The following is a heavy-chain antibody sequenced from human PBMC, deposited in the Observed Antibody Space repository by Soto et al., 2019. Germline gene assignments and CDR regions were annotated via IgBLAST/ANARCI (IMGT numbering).Heavy chain of an antibody. CDR3: AREGRLHCFES. D-gene: IGHD2-15*01. V-gene: IGHV4-4*02. J-gene: IGHJ5*01. Sequence: SQTLSRPCAVSGDSIKTETWWSWLHQLPGTGLEWIGEIKHAGDANANPALRSRVSMAVDRTNNQFFLNLRSVSAADTAVYFCAREGRLHCFESWSQGTLVTVSS. CDR2: IKHAGDA. CDR1: GDSIKTETW.